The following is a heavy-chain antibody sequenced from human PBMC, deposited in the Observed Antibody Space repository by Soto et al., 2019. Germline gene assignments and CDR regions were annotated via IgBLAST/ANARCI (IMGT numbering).Heavy chain of an antibody. CDR2: ISGSGGST. J-gene: IGHJ4*02. D-gene: IGHD2-2*01. V-gene: IGHV3-23*01. CDR3: AKSTDIVVVPATKHYDY. CDR1: GFTFSSYA. Sequence: EVQLLESGGGLVQPGGSLRLSCAASGFTFSSYAMSWVRQAPGKGLEWVSAISGSGGSTYYADSVKGRFTISRDNSKNTLYLQMNSRRAEDTAVYYCAKSTDIVVVPATKHYDYWGQGTLVTVSS.